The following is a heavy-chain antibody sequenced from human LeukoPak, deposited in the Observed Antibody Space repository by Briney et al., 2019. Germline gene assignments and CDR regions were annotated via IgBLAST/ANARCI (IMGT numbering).Heavy chain of an antibody. CDR2: ISAYNGNT. Sequence: ASVKVSCKASGYTFTSYGISWVRQAPGQGLEWMGWISAYNGNTNYAQKLQGRVTMTADTSTSTAYMELRSLRSDDTAVYYCARDCGGCGGDCYSPGCYWGQGTLVTVSS. V-gene: IGHV1-18*01. D-gene: IGHD2-21*02. CDR1: GYTFTSYG. J-gene: IGHJ4*02. CDR3: ARDCGGCGGDCYSPGCY.